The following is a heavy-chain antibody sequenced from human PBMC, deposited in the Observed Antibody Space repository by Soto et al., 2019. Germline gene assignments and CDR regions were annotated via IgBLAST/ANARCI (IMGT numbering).Heavy chain of an antibody. CDR3: ARGRGAAADYFDF. D-gene: IGHD6-13*01. J-gene: IGHJ4*02. Sequence: QVQLVESGGGLVKPGGSLRLSCAVSGFTFSDYYMTWIRQAPGKGLEWVSYISSSTSHTNYADSVKGRFTISRDNAKNSRFLQMSSLRAEDTAVYYCARGRGAAADYFDFWGQGTLVTVSS. CDR1: GFTFSDYY. V-gene: IGHV3-11*05. CDR2: ISSSTSHT.